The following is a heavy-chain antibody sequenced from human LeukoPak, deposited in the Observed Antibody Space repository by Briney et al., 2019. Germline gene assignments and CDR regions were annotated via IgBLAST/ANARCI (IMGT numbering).Heavy chain of an antibody. CDR2: MNPNSGNT. Sequence: ASVKVSCKASGYTFTSYDINWVRQATGQGLEWMGWMNPNSGNTGYAQKFQGRVTITRNTSISTAYMELSSLRSEDTAVYYCARVSRVSYGSGSYYNPRYYYYMDVWGKGTTVTVSS. J-gene: IGHJ6*03. CDR3: ARVSRVSYGSGSYYNPRYYYYMDV. V-gene: IGHV1-8*03. CDR1: GYTFTSYD. D-gene: IGHD3-10*01.